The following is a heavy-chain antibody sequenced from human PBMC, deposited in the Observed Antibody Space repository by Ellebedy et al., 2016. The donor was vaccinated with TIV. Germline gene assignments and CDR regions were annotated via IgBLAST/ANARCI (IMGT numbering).Heavy chain of an antibody. CDR2: INPSGTT. J-gene: IGHJ5*02. CDR3: ARDPALPRGRFDP. Sequence: MPSETLSLTCGVYGGSFSGYFWSWIRQPPGKGLEWIGEINPSGTTNYNPSLKSRVTMSVDTSKNQFSLNLSSVTAADTAVYYCARDPALPRGRFDPWGQGTLVTVS. CDR1: GGSFSGYF. V-gene: IGHV4-34*01.